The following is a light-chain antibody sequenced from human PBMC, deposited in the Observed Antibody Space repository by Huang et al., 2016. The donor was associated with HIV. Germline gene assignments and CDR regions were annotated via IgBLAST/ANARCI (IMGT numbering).Light chain of an antibody. CDR3: HQYNEWPRT. CDR1: QRVNNN. J-gene: IGKJ1*01. V-gene: IGKV3-15*01. CDR2: GAS. Sequence: VMTQSPATLPVSPGESATLSCRARQRVNNNVAWYQKKPGQAPRLVIYGASTRATDIPARFSGSGSVTNFTLTINSLQSEDFAVYFCHQYNEWPRTFGQGTKVEVK.